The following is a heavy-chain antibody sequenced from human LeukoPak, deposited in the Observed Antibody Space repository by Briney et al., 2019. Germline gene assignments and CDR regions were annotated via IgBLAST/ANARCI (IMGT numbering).Heavy chain of an antibody. Sequence: GSLRLSCVGSGFTFSSYGMGWVRQAPGKGLEWVSGIRGTGGFTYEADAGKGRFNISRDNSKNTRFLEMKSLKADTTAIYYWAEGVPRWLKSGGLKFYYSLDVWGKGTTVTISS. D-gene: IGHD5-24*01. CDR1: GFTFSSYG. J-gene: IGHJ6*03. V-gene: IGHV3-23*01. CDR3: AEGVPRWLKSGGLKFYYSLDV. CDR2: IRGTGGFT.